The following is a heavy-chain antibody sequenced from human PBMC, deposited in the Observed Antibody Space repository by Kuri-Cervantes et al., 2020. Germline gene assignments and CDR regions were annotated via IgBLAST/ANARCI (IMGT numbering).Heavy chain of an antibody. CDR2: ISSISSPT. V-gene: IGHV3-48*01. CDR1: GFTFSAYS. Sequence: GGSLRLSCAASGFTFSAYSMNWVRQAPGKGLEWISYISSISSPTYYADSVKGRFTVSRDNAKNSLYLQMRGLRVEDTAVYYCARENNSGWRNFDYWGQGVLVTVSS. D-gene: IGHD5-12*01. CDR3: ARENNSGWRNFDY. J-gene: IGHJ4*02.